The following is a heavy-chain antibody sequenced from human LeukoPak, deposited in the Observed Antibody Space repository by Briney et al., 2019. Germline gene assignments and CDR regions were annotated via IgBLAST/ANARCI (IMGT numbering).Heavy chain of an antibody. V-gene: IGHV3-33*08. J-gene: IGHJ3*02. CDR3: ASAAGAFDN. Sequence: PGGSLGLSCAASGFTFSSYGMHWVCQAPGKGLEWVAVIWSGGTNKYYAESVRGRFTISRDNSKNTLYLQMNTLIIEDTAVYYCASAAGAFDNWGQGTMITVSS. CDR1: GFTFSSYG. D-gene: IGHD6-13*01. CDR2: IWSGGTNK.